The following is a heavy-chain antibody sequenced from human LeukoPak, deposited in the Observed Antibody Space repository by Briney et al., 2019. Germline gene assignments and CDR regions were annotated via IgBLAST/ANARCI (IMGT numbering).Heavy chain of an antibody. CDR2: FYYSGSS. J-gene: IGHJ4*02. D-gene: IGHD6-6*01. Sequence: PSQTLSLTSAVSGGSISSSRYYWGWIRQPPGKGLDWYGSFYYSGSSYYNPSLKSRVTISVDTSKNQFSLKLSSVTAADTAVYYCASRMYSSSSRLNFDYWGQGTLVTVSS. CDR3: ASRMYSSSSRLNFDY. V-gene: IGHV4-39*01. CDR1: GGSISSSRYY.